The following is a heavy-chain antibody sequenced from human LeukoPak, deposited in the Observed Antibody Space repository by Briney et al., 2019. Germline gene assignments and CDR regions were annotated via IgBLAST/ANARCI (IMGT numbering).Heavy chain of an antibody. J-gene: IGHJ4*02. CDR2: IKQDGSEK. V-gene: IGHV3-7*01. Sequence: GGSLRLSCAASGFTFSSYAMSWVRQAPGKGLEWVAGIKQDGSEKYYVDSVKGRFTISRDNAKNSLFLQMNSLRAEDTAVYYCTKGGAVFDYWGQGTLVTVSS. CDR1: GFTFSSYA. D-gene: IGHD1-26*01. CDR3: TKGGAVFDY.